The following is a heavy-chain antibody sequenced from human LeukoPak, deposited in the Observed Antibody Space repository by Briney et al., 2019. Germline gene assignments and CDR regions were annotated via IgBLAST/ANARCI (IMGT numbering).Heavy chain of an antibody. D-gene: IGHD3-10*01. J-gene: IGHJ5*02. CDR2: ISSSSSYI. V-gene: IGHV3-21*01. Sequence: PGGSLRLPCAASGFTFSSYSMNWVRQAPGKGLEWVSSISSSSSYIYYADSVKGRFTISRDNAKNSLYLQMNSLRAEDTAVYYCARDLTVVRGDLWFDPWGQGTLVTVSS. CDR3: ARDLTVVRGDLWFDP. CDR1: GFTFSSYS.